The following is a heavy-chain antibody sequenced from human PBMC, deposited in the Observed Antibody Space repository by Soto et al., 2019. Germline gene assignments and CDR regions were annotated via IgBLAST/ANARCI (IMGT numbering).Heavy chain of an antibody. V-gene: IGHV3-23*01. D-gene: IGHD5-12*01. J-gene: IGHJ4*02. CDR1: GFTFSSYA. CDR3: AKDIVATTTHYFDY. CDR2: ISGSGGST. Sequence: SGGSLRLSCAASGFTFSSYAMSWVRQAPGKGLEWVSAISGSGGSTYYADSVKGRFTISRDNSKNTLYLQMNSLRAEDTAVYYCAKDIVATTTHYFDYWGQGTLVTVSS.